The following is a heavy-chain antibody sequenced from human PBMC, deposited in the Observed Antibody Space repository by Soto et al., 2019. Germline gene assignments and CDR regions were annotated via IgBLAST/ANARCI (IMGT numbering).Heavy chain of an antibody. V-gene: IGHV1-69*01. J-gene: IGHJ6*02. CDR3: ARVGHITTYGMAV. CDR2: IIPFFGTS. CDR1: GGTFSSYP. D-gene: IGHD1-26*01. Sequence: QVQLVQSGAEVKKPGSSVKVSCEASGGTFSSYPINWVRQAPGQGREWMGGIIPFFGTSNYAQKFQGRVTSTADDSTSTAYMELRSLRSEDTAVYYGARVGHITTYGMAVCGQGPTVTVSS.